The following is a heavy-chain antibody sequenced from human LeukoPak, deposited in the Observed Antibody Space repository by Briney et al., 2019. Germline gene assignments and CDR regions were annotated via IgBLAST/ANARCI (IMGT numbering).Heavy chain of an antibody. CDR2: IYYSGST. V-gene: IGHV4-59*01. D-gene: IGHD4-23*01. J-gene: IGHJ3*02. CDR1: GGSISSYY. CDR3: AGETRWGAFDI. Sequence: SETLSLTCTVSGGSISSYYWSWIRQLPGKGLEWIGYIYYSGSTNYNPSLKSRVTISVDTSKNQFSPKLSSVTAADTAVYYCAGETRWGAFDIWGQGTMVTVSS.